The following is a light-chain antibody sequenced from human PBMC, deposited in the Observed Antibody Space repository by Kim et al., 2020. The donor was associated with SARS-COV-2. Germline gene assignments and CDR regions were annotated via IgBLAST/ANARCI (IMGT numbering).Light chain of an antibody. Sequence: VSPGERATPSCRASQSASNSLAWYQQKPGQAPRLLIYGASTRATGIPARFSGSGSGSEFTLTINSLQSEDFAVYYCQQYNNWPLTFGGGTKVDIK. V-gene: IGKV3-15*01. CDR3: QQYNNWPLT. J-gene: IGKJ4*01. CDR1: QSASNS. CDR2: GAS.